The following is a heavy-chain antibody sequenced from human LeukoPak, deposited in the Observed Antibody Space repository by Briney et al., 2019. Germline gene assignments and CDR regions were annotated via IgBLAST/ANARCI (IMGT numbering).Heavy chain of an antibody. D-gene: IGHD4-11*01. J-gene: IGHJ6*03. Sequence: GGSLSLSCVASGFTFSPYVMGWVRQAPGKGLEWVSTINGGGTTYYAGSVKGRFTISRDNSRNTLYLQMNSLRAEDTAIYYCASDYPLFYYYMDVWGKGTTVTVSS. CDR1: GFTFSPYV. V-gene: IGHV3-23*01. CDR3: ASDYPLFYYYMDV. CDR2: INGGGTT.